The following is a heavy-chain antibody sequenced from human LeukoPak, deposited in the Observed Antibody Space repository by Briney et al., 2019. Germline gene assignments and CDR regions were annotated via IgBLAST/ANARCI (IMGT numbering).Heavy chain of an antibody. CDR2: INPNSGGT. Sequence: ATVKVSCKASGYTFTGYYMHWVRQAPGQGLEWMGWINPNSGGTNYAQKFQGRVTMTRDTSISTAYMELSRLRSDDTAVYYCARGSYYGSGSSYNWFDPWGQGTLVTVSS. J-gene: IGHJ5*02. CDR3: ARGSYYGSGSSYNWFDP. CDR1: GYTFTGYY. V-gene: IGHV1-2*02. D-gene: IGHD3-10*01.